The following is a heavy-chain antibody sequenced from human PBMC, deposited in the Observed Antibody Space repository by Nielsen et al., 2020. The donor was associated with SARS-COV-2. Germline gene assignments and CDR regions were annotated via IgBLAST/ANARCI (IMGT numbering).Heavy chain of an antibody. Sequence: SLKISCAASGFTFSRYWLTWVRQAPGKGLEWVSGISWNSGSIGYADSVKGRFTISRDNAKNSLYLQMNSLRAEDTALYYCAKDMGYSYGSDFDYWGQGTLVTVSS. CDR1: GFTFSRYW. CDR2: ISWNSGSI. J-gene: IGHJ4*02. D-gene: IGHD5-18*01. V-gene: IGHV3-9*01. CDR3: AKDMGYSYGSDFDY.